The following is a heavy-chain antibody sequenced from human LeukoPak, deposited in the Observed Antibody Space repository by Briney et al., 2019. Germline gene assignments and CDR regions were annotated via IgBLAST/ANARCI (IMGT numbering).Heavy chain of an antibody. Sequence: SQTLSLTCTVSGGSISSGGYYWSWIRQPPGKGLEWIGEINHSGSTNYNPSLKSRVTISVDTSKNQFSLKLSSVTAADTAVYYCARTSLPGYDIGYWGQGTLVTVSS. CDR2: INHSGST. V-gene: IGHV4-30-2*01. D-gene: IGHD3-22*01. CDR3: ARTSLPGYDIGY. J-gene: IGHJ4*02. CDR1: GGSISSGGYY.